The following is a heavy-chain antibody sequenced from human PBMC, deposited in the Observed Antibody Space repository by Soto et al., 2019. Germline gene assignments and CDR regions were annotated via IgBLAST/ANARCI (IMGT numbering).Heavy chain of an antibody. CDR2: IKQDGSEK. CDR1: ERTVDGHW. J-gene: IGHJ3*02. Sequence: PGEPPSLPRASSERTVDGHWMILVREAPGKGLEWVANIKQDGSEKYYADSVKGRFTISRDNSKNTLYLQMNSLRAEDTAVYYCARVRVVSDAVDIWGQGTKVTVTS. CDR3: ARVRVVSDAVDI. D-gene: IGHD2-15*01. V-gene: IGHV3-7*01.